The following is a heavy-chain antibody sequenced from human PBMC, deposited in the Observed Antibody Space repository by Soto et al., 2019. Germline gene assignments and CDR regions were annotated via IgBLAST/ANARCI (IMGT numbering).Heavy chain of an antibody. CDR3: ARGVAVFKTLFDP. D-gene: IGHD6-19*01. CDR2: IHYSGST. Sequence: PSETLSLTCTVSGGSISSGDYYWSWIRQPPGKGLEWIGYIHYSGSTYHNPSLKSRVTISVDTSKNQFSLKLSSVTAADTAVYYCARGVAVFKTLFDPWGQGTLVTVSS. V-gene: IGHV4-30-4*02. J-gene: IGHJ5*02. CDR1: GGSISSGDYY.